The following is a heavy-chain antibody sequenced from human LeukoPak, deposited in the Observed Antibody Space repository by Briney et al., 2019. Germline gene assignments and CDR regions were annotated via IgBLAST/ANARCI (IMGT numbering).Heavy chain of an antibody. V-gene: IGHV3-33*08. J-gene: IGHJ4*02. CDR1: GFTFSRFG. Sequence: PGGSLRLSCAASGFTFSRFGMHWVRQAPGKGLEWVAVVWYDETTRYYVDSVKGRFTISRDNSKNTLYLQMNSLRAEDTAVYYCARSRISMIVGLDYWGQGTLVTVSS. CDR2: VWYDETTR. CDR3: ARSRISMIVGLDY. D-gene: IGHD3-22*01.